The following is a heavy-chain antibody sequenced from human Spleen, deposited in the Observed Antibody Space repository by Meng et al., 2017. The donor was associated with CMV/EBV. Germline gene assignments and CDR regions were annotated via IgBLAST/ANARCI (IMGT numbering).Heavy chain of an antibody. Sequence: GYSWSWIRQPPGKGLEWIGEINHSGSTNYNPSLKSRVTISVDTSKNQFSLKLSSVTAADTAVYYCARVTRYCSSTSCLRYYWYFDLWGRGTLVTVSS. CDR3: ARVTRYCSSTSCLRYYWYFDL. CDR2: INHSGST. J-gene: IGHJ2*01. CDR1: GYS. V-gene: IGHV4-34*01. D-gene: IGHD2-2*01.